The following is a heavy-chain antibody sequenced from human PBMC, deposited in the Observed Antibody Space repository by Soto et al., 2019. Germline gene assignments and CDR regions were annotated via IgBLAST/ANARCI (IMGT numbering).Heavy chain of an antibody. CDR1: GFTFSSYS. CDR2: ISSSSSYI. V-gene: IGHV3-21*01. CDR3: AVAYCGGYCYSDY. D-gene: IGHD2-21*02. Sequence: EVQLVESGGGLVKPGGSLRLSCAASGFTFSSYSMNWVRQAPGKGLEWVSSISSSSSYIYYADSVKGRFTISRDNAKNSLYLQMNSLRAEDTAVYYCAVAYCGGYCYSDYWGQGTLVTVSS. J-gene: IGHJ4*02.